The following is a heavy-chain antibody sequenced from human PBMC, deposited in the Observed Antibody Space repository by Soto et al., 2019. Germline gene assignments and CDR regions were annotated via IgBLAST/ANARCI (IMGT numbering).Heavy chain of an antibody. J-gene: IGHJ3*02. CDR1: GFTFSSYA. D-gene: IGHD1-26*01. CDR2: IVGSGGTT. Sequence: EVQLLESGGGLVQPGGSLRLSCAASGFTFSSYAMSWVRQAPGKGLEWISAIVGSGGTTWYADSVKGRFTISRDNSKNTVYQQMNSLRAEDTALYYCAKDRRYPDAIFDIWGQGTMVTVSS. CDR3: AKDRRYPDAIFDI. V-gene: IGHV3-23*01.